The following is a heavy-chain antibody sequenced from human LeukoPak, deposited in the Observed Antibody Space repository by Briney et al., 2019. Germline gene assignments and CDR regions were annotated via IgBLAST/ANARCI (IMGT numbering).Heavy chain of an antibody. CDR2: INHSGST. Sequence: SETLSLTCAVYGGSFSGYYWSWIRQPPGKGLGWIGEINHSGSTNYNPSLKSRVTISVDTSKNQFSLKLSSVTAADTAVYYCTGRVVVAARNWFDPWGQGTLVTVSS. V-gene: IGHV4-34*01. CDR1: GGSFSGYY. J-gene: IGHJ5*02. CDR3: TGRVVVAARNWFDP. D-gene: IGHD2-15*01.